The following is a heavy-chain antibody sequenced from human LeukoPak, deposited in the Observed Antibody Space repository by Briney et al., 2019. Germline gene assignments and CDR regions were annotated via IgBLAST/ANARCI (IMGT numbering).Heavy chain of an antibody. CDR3: ERDGEDDGTLNY. Sequence: GRSLRLSCAPSGFTFSSYAIHWVRQAPGKGLEWVAVISYDGSKKYYADSVKGRSTISRDNSKNTLYLQMNSPRDEDMSVYYSERDGEDDGTLNYWGQGTLVTVAS. D-gene: IGHD3-10*01. CDR2: ISYDGSKK. CDR1: GFTFSSYA. V-gene: IGHV3-30-3*01. J-gene: IGHJ4*02.